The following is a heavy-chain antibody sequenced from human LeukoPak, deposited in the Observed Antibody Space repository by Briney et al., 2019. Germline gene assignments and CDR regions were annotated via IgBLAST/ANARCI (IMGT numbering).Heavy chain of an antibody. CDR2: INTNTGNP. CDR3: ATPGLYCSGGNCPPYYYYGMDV. J-gene: IGHJ6*04. V-gene: IGHV7-4-1*01. D-gene: IGHD2-15*01. Sequence: ASVKVSCKASGYTFTSYAMNWVRQAPGQGLEWMGWINTNTGNPTYAQGFTGRFVFSLDTSVSTAYLQICSLKAEDTAVYYCATPGLYCSGGNCPPYYYYGMDVWGKGTTVTVSA. CDR1: GYTFTSYA.